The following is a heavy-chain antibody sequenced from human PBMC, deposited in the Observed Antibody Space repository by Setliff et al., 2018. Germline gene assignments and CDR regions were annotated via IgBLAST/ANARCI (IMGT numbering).Heavy chain of an antibody. CDR1: GGTFSDYY. D-gene: IGHD3-3*01. CDR3: AREYYDFWSGIPNWFDP. Sequence: SETLSLTCTAYGGTFSDYYWTWIRQPPGKGLEWIGEINHSGTTNYNPSLKSRVTISVDTSKNQFSLTMSSVTAADAAVYYCAREYYDFWSGIPNWFDPWGQGTLVTVSS. CDR2: INHSGTT. J-gene: IGHJ5*02. V-gene: IGHV4-34*01.